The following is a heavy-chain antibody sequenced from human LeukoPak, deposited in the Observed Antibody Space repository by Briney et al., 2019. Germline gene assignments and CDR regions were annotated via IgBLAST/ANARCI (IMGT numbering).Heavy chain of an antibody. D-gene: IGHD3-16*02. CDR3: ASYDDYACGSYRYAL. V-gene: IGHV4-39*01. Sequence: SETLSLTCTVSGGSISSSSYYWGWIRQPPGKGLEWIGSIYYSGSTYYNPSLKSRVTISVDTSKNQFSLKLSSVTAADTAVYYCASYDDYACGSYRYALWVQGTLVTVSS. J-gene: IGHJ4*02. CDR2: IYYSGST. CDR1: GGSISSSSYY.